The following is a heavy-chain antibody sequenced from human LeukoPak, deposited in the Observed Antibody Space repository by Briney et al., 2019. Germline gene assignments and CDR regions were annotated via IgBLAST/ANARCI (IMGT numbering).Heavy chain of an antibody. CDR2: ISSSTSYI. V-gene: IGHV3-21*01. D-gene: IGHD2-8*01. Sequence: GSLRLSCAASGFTFSSYSMNWVRQAPGKGLEWVSFISSSTSYISYADSVKGRFTISRDNAKSSLWLQMNSLRAEDTAVYYCARATNGRFDIWGQGTMVTVSS. CDR1: GFTFSSYS. CDR3: ARATNGRFDI. J-gene: IGHJ3*02.